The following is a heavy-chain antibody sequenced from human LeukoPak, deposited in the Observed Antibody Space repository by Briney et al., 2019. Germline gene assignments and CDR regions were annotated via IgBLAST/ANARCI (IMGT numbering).Heavy chain of an antibody. V-gene: IGHV4-4*07. D-gene: IGHD3-22*01. Sequence: SETMSLTCTVSGGSISSYYWSCIRQPAGKGLEWIGRIYTSGSTNYNPSLTSRVTMSVDTSKNQFSLKLSSVTAADTAVYYCARDGYYYDSSGYYRFDYWGQGTLVTVSS. CDR1: GGSISSYY. CDR2: IYTSGST. CDR3: ARDGYYYDSSGYYRFDY. J-gene: IGHJ4*02.